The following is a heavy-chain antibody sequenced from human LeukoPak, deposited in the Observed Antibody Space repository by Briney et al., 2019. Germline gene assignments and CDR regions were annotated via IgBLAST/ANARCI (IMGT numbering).Heavy chain of an antibody. CDR2: IYTSGST. Sequence: SETLSLTCTVSGGSISSYYWSWIRQPAGKGLEWIGRIYTSGSTNYNPSLKSRVTMSVDTSKNQFSLKLSSVTAADTAVYYCARDQRDGDYVHYYYGMDVWGQGTTVTVSS. CDR3: ARDQRDGDYVHYYYGMDV. J-gene: IGHJ6*02. V-gene: IGHV4-4*07. D-gene: IGHD4-17*01. CDR1: GGSISSYY.